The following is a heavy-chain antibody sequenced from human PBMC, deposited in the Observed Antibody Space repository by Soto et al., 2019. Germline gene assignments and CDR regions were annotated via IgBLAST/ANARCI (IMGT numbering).Heavy chain of an antibody. D-gene: IGHD2-15*01. CDR1: GGSISSSSYY. V-gene: IGHV4-39*01. Sequence: SETLSLTCTVSGGSISSSSYYWGWIRQPPGKGLEWIGSIYYSGSTYYNPSLKSRVTISVDTSKNQFSLKLSSVTAADTAVYYCTSCYRYYFDYWGQGTLVTVSS. J-gene: IGHJ4*02. CDR3: TSCYRYYFDY. CDR2: IYYSGST.